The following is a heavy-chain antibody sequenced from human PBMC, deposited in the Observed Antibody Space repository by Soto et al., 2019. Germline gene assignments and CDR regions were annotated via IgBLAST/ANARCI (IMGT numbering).Heavy chain of an antibody. CDR1: GGSISSYY. Sequence: XXTLSLAFTVSGGSISSYYWSWIRQPPGKGLEWIGYIYYSGSTNYNPSLKSRVTISVDTSKNQFSLKLSSVTAADTAVYYCARRYGWAFDIWGQGTMVTVSS. CDR2: IYYSGST. D-gene: IGHD3-16*01. V-gene: IGHV4-59*08. J-gene: IGHJ3*02. CDR3: ARRYGWAFDI.